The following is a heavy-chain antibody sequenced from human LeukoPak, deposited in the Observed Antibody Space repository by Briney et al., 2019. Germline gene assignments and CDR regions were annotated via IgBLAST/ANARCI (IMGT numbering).Heavy chain of an antibody. CDR1: GFTFSSYW. CDR2: INGDGSET. Sequence: HPGGSLRLSCAASGFTFSSYWMHWVRQAPGKGLVWVARINGDGSETNYAGSVRGRFTISRDNAKSTLYLQMNSLRAEDTAVYYCASGSGDYGDPFDYWGQGTLVTVPS. V-gene: IGHV3-74*01. J-gene: IGHJ4*02. CDR3: ASGSGDYGDPFDY. D-gene: IGHD4-17*01.